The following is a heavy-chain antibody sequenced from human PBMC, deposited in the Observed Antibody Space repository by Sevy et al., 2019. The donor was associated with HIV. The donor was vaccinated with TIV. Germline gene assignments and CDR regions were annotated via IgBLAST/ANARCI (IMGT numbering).Heavy chain of an antibody. D-gene: IGHD1-1*01. CDR1: GYTFINFD. CDR3: TRGLTTFPY. J-gene: IGHJ4*02. V-gene: IGHV1-8*01. Sequence: VSVKVSCKASGYTFINFDIGWVRQATGQGLEWMGWMNPKTGNAGYAPKFQCRVTMTRNTSLTTAYMELSSLRTDDTAVYYCTRGLTTFPYWGQGTLVTVSS. CDR2: MNPKTGNA.